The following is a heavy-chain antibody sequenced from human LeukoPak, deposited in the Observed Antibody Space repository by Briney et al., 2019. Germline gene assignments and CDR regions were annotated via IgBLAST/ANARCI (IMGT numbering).Heavy chain of an antibody. J-gene: IGHJ4*02. D-gene: IGHD3-10*01. Sequence: SETLSLTCAVYGGSFGGYYWSWIRQPPGKGLEWIGEINHSGSTNYNPSLKSRVTISVDTSKNQFSLKLSSVTAADTAVYYCARGHSALRITMVRGVWYNYWGQGTLVTVSS. CDR3: ARGHSALRITMVRGVWYNY. CDR1: GGSFGGYY. V-gene: IGHV4-34*01. CDR2: INHSGST.